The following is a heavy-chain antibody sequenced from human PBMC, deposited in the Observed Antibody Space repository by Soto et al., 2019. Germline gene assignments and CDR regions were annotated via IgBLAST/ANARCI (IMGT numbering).Heavy chain of an antibody. J-gene: IGHJ6*02. V-gene: IGHV3-30*18. CDR2: ISYDGSNK. D-gene: IGHD5-18*01. CDR1: GFTFSSYG. CDR3: AKTRMSAMAYYYYYGMDV. Sequence: PGGSLRLSCAASGFTFSSYGMHWVRQAPGKGLEWVAVISYDGSNKYYADSVKGRFTISRDNSKNTLYLQMNSLRAEDTAVYYCAKTRMSAMAYYYYYGMDVWGQGTTVTVSS.